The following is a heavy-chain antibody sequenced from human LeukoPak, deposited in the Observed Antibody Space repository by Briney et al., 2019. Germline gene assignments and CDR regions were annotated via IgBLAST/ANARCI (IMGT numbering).Heavy chain of an antibody. CDR2: INSDGSST. V-gene: IGHV3-74*01. D-gene: IGHD3-10*01. J-gene: IGHJ4*02. CDR3: ARGLLWFGELFDY. Sequence: GGCLRLSCAAAGFTFSSYWMRWVRHAPGGGGGWVSRINSDGSSTSYADSVKARFTISRDNAKNTLYLQMNTLKAEDTAMYSCARGLLWFGELFDYWDQGTLVTVSS. CDR1: GFTFSSYW.